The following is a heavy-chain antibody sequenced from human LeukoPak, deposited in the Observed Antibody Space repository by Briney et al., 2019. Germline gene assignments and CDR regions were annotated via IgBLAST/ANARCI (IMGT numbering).Heavy chain of an antibody. CDR1: GFTFSTYA. CDR2: IIGSGGST. CDR3: AKDMKASG. D-gene: IGHD1-14*01. V-gene: IGHV3-23*01. Sequence: GGSLRLSCKASGFTFSTYAMSWVRQAPGKGLEWVSGIIGSGGSTYYADSVKGRFTISRDNSKSTLYLQMNSLRIDDTAVYYCAKDMKASGWGQGTLVTVSS. J-gene: IGHJ4*02.